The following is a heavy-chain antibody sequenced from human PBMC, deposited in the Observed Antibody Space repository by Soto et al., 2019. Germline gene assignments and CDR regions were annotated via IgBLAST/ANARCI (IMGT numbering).Heavy chain of an antibody. V-gene: IGHV3-48*01. D-gene: IGHD6-13*01. CDR2: ISSSSSTI. J-gene: IGHJ5*02. Sequence: EVQLVESGGGLVQPGGSLRLSCAASGFTFSSYSMNWVRQAPGKGLEWVSYISSSSSTIYYADSVKGRFTVSRDNAKNSRYLQMNSLRGEDTAVYYCARHPERIAEIGWFDPWGQGTLVTVSS. CDR1: GFTFSSYS. CDR3: ARHPERIAEIGWFDP.